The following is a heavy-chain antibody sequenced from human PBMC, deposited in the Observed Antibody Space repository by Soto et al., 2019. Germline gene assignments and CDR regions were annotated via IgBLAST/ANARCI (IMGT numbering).Heavy chain of an antibody. CDR1: GFTFSSYA. CDR3: ARFRRAAAGHFDY. V-gene: IGHV3-30-3*01. Sequence: QVQLVEAGGGVVQPGRSLRLSCAASGFTFSSYAMHWVRQAPGKGLEWVAVISYDGSNKYYADSVKGRFTISRDNSKNTLYLQMNSLRAEDTAVYYCARFRRAAAGHFDYWGQGTLVTVSS. J-gene: IGHJ4*02. D-gene: IGHD6-13*01. CDR2: ISYDGSNK.